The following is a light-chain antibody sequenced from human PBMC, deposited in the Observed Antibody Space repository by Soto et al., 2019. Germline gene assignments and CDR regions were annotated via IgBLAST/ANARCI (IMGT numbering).Light chain of an antibody. V-gene: IGKV3-11*01. Sequence: EIVLTQSPATLSLSPGERATLSCRASQSVSSYLAWYQQKPGQAPRLLIYDASNRATGIPARFSGSGSGTDFTLTISSLEPEDFAVYYCQQSYTAPFTFGPGTKVAFK. CDR1: QSVSSY. CDR2: DAS. CDR3: QQSYTAPFT. J-gene: IGKJ3*01.